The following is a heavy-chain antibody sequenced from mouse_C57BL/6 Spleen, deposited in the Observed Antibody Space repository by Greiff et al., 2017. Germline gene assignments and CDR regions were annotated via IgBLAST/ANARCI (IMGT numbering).Heavy chain of an antibody. CDR1: GYSITSGYY. CDR3: ARGIYYDYDWGAWFAY. CDR2: ISYDGSN. D-gene: IGHD2-4*01. J-gene: IGHJ3*01. V-gene: IGHV3-6*01. Sequence: EVKLVESGPGLVKPSQSLSLTCSVTGYSITSGYYWNWIRQFPGNKLEWMGYISYDGSNNYNPSLKNRISITRDTSKNQFFLKLNSVTTEDTATYYCARGIYYDYDWGAWFAYWGQGTLVTVSA.